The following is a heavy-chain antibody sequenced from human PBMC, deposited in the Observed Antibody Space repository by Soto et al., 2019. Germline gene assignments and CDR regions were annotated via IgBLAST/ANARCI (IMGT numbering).Heavy chain of an antibody. V-gene: IGHV3-30-3*01. J-gene: IGHJ5*02. CDR2: ISYDGSNK. Sequence: GGSLRLSCAASGFTFSSYAMHWVRQAPGKGLEWVAVISYDGSNKYYADSVKGRFTISRDNSKNTLYLQMNSLRAEDTAVYYCSPDPILAAADGSDPWGQGTLVTVSS. CDR1: GFTFSSYA. D-gene: IGHD6-13*01. CDR3: SPDPILAAADGSDP.